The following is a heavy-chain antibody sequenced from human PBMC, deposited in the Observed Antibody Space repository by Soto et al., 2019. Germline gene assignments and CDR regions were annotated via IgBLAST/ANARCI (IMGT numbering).Heavy chain of an antibody. CDR1: GFTFSTYA. D-gene: IGHD4-17*01. J-gene: IGHJ4*02. CDR2: INNGGGST. Sequence: GRSLRLSCAASGFTFSTYAMSWVRQAPGKGLEWVSAINNGGGSTYYADSVKGRFTISRDNSKNTLYMQMNSLRAEDTAVYYCAKSRTPVTTCYDYWGQGALVTVSS. CDR3: AKSRTPVTTCYDY. V-gene: IGHV3-23*01.